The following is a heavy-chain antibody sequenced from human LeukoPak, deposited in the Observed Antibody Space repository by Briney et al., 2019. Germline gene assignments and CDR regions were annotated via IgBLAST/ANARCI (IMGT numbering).Heavy chain of an antibody. CDR2: ISGSAGST. D-gene: IGHD3-22*01. CDR3: ARDGERFDYDGSVGGWYFDY. V-gene: IGHV3-23*01. CDR1: GFTFSSYA. J-gene: IGHJ4*02. Sequence: GGSLRLSCAASGFTFSSYAMSWVRQAPGKGLEWVSAISGSAGSTYYADSVKGRFSISRDNSKNTLYVQMNSLRAEDTAVYFCARDGERFDYDGSVGGWYFDYWGQGTLVTVSS.